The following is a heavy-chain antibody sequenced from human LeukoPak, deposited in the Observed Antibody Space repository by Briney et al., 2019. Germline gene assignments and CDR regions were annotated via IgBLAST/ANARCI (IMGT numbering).Heavy chain of an antibody. Sequence: GGSLRLSCAASGFNFVNYAMHWVRQAPGKGLGWVALISYDGSFQSYADSVKGRFTISRDSSTNTVSLQMNSLRDEDTAMYYCAREIRGYYAAYWGQGILVTVSS. CDR2: ISYDGSFQ. D-gene: IGHD3-3*01. CDR3: AREIRGYYAAY. V-gene: IGHV3-30*04. J-gene: IGHJ4*02. CDR1: GFNFVNYA.